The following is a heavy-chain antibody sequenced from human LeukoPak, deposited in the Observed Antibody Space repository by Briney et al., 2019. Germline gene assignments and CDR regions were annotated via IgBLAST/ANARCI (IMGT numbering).Heavy chain of an antibody. CDR3: ARGGVGATDFDY. Sequence: GSLRLSCAASGFTFSSYSMNWVRQAPGKGLEWVSSISSSSSYIYYADSVKGRFTISRDNAKNSLYLQMNSLRAEDTAVYYCARGGVGATDFDYWGQGALVTVSS. D-gene: IGHD1-26*01. V-gene: IGHV3-21*01. J-gene: IGHJ4*02. CDR1: GFTFSSYS. CDR2: ISSSSSYI.